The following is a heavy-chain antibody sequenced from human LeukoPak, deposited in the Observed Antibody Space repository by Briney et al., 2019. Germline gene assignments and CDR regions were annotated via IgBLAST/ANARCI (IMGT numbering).Heavy chain of an antibody. V-gene: IGHV3-7*01. Sequence: GGSLRLSCVASGFTFSNYWMTWVRQAPGKWLEWVANIKQDESEKYYVDSVKGRFTISRDNARNSLFLQMSSLRVEDTAVYFCTRIGYTSSSLDYWGQGTLVIVSS. CDR1: GFTFSNYW. CDR2: IKQDESEK. J-gene: IGHJ4*02. CDR3: TRIGYTSSSLDY. D-gene: IGHD6-6*01.